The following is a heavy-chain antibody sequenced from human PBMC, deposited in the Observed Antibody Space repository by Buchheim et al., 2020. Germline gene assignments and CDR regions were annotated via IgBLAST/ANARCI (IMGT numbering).Heavy chain of an antibody. CDR2: IYTSGST. Sequence: VQLQESGPGLVKPSQTLSLTCTVSGGSISSGSYYWSWIRQPAGKGLEWIGRIYTSGSTNYNPSLKSRVTISVDTSKNQFSLKLSAVTAADTAVYYCARGYDSSLNWFDPWGQGTL. CDR3: ARGYDSSLNWFDP. J-gene: IGHJ5*02. D-gene: IGHD3-22*01. V-gene: IGHV4-61*02. CDR1: GGSISSGSYY.